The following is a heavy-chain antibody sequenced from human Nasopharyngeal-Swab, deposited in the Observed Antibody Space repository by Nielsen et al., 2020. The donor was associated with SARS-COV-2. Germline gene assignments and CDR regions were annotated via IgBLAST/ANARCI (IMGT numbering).Heavy chain of an antibody. CDR2: INHSGST. D-gene: IGHD4-17*01. Sequence: SETLSLTCAVYGGSFSGYYWSWIRQPPGKGLEWIGEINHSGSTNYNPSLKSRVTISVDTSKNQFSLKLSSVTAADTAVYYCARAPLRGVDYWDQGTLVTVSS. V-gene: IGHV4-34*01. CDR1: GGSFSGYY. J-gene: IGHJ4*02. CDR3: ARAPLRGVDY.